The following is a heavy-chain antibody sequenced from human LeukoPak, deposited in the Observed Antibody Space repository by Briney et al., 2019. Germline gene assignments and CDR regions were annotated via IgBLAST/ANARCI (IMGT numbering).Heavy chain of an antibody. CDR2: ISSNGGVT. CDR1: GFTFSNYG. D-gene: IGHD6-6*01. V-gene: IGHV3-64*01. J-gene: IGHJ6*03. Sequence: GGSLRLSCAASGFTFSNYGMHWIRQAPEKGLEHVSTISSNGGVTYYANSVKGRFTISRDNIKNTLYLQMGSLRAEDMAVYYCARDRGSSSYYYYYYMDVWGKGTTVTVSS. CDR3: ARDRGSSSYYYYYYMDV.